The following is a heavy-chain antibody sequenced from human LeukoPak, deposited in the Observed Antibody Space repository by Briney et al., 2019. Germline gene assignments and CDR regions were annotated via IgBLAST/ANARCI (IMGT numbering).Heavy chain of an antibody. V-gene: IGHV1-2*02. Sequence: ASVKVSCKASGYTFTGYYMHWVRPAPGQGLEWMGWINPNSGGTNYAQKFQGRVTMTRDTSISTAYMELSRLRSDDTAVYYCARDHSSGWYGDYWGQGTLVTVSS. CDR3: ARDHSSGWYGDY. CDR1: GYTFTGYY. CDR2: INPNSGGT. D-gene: IGHD6-19*01. J-gene: IGHJ4*02.